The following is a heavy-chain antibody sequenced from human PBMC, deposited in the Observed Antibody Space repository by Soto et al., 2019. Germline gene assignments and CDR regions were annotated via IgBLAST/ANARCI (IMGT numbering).Heavy chain of an antibody. V-gene: IGHV4-34*01. CDR1: GGSFSGYY. CDR3: ARVSSTSGHGVGNWFDP. CDR2: INHSGST. J-gene: IGHJ5*02. D-gene: IGHD2-2*01. Sequence: NPSETLSLTCAVYGGSFSGYYWSWIRRPPGKGLEWIGEINHSGSTNYNPSLKSRVTISVDTSKNQFSLKLSSVTAADTAVYYCARVSSTSGHGVGNWFDPWGQGTLVTVSS.